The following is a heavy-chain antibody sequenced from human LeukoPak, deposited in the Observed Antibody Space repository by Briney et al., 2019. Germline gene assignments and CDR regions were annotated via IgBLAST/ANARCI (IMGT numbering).Heavy chain of an antibody. Sequence: SETLSLTCTVSGGSISSSSYYWGWIRQSPGKGLDRIGSIYSSGSTYYNPSLQSRVTMPVDTTKNQFSLKVSSVTAADTAVYYCARYSSSYFDSWGQGTLVTVSS. CDR3: ARYSSSYFDS. CDR1: GGSISSSSYY. D-gene: IGHD6-6*01. J-gene: IGHJ4*02. CDR2: IYSSGST. V-gene: IGHV4-39*01.